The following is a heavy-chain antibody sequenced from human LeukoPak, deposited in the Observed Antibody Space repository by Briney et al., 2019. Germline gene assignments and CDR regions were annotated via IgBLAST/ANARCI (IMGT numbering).Heavy chain of an antibody. Sequence: GGSLRLSCAASGFTFSSYTMRWVRQAPGQGPERVAVISYDGSNKYYADSVKCRFTISRDNSKTTLYLQMNRLRAEDTAVYYCARDRGLTPTRYFDYWGQGTLVTVSS. V-gene: IGHV3-30*04. CDR2: ISYDGSNK. CDR3: ARDRGLTPTRYFDY. J-gene: IGHJ4*02. CDR1: GFTFSSYT. D-gene: IGHD2-15*01.